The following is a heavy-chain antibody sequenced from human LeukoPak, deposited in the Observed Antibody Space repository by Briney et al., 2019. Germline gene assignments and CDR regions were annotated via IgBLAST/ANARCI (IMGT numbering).Heavy chain of an antibody. Sequence: GGSLRLSCAASGFTFSSYSMNWVRQAPGKGLEWVSSISSSSSYIYYADSVKGRFTISRDNAKNSLYLQMNSLRAEDTAVYYCARVVWGQPEAEGPFDYWGQGTLVTVSS. V-gene: IGHV3-21*01. CDR2: ISSSSSYI. CDR1: GFTFSSYS. CDR3: ARVVWGQPEAEGPFDY. J-gene: IGHJ4*02. D-gene: IGHD3-16*01.